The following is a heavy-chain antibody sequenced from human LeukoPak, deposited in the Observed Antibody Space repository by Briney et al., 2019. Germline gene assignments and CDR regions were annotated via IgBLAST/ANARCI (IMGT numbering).Heavy chain of an antibody. CDR1: GGSISSGGYY. J-gene: IGHJ4*02. Sequence: SETLSLTCTVSGGSISSGGYYWSWIRQHPGKGLEWIGYIYCSGSTYYNPSLKSRVTISVDTSKNQFSLKLSSVTAADTAVYYCAREYVDHFDYWGQGTLVTVSS. CDR2: IYCSGST. D-gene: IGHD3-16*01. V-gene: IGHV4-31*03. CDR3: AREYVDHFDY.